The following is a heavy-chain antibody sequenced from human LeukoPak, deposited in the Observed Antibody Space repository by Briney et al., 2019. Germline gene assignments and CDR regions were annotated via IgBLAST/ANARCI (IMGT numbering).Heavy chain of an antibody. CDR1: GGTFSSYA. CDR3: ARGAGYYYDSGGYYYRFDP. D-gene: IGHD3-22*01. V-gene: IGHV1-69*04. J-gene: IGHJ5*02. Sequence: SVKVSCKASGGTFSSYAISWVRQAPGQGLEWMGRIIPILGIANYAQKFQGRVTITVDKSTSTAYMELSSLRSEDTAVYYCARGAGYYYDSGGYYYRFDPWGQGTLVTVSS. CDR2: IIPILGIA.